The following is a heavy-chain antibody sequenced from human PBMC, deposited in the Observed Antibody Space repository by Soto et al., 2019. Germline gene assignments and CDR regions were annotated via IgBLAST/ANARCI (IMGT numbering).Heavy chain of an antibody. CDR2: ISGSGGGT. Sequence: VGSLRLSCAATGFTFSSYAMSWVRQAPGKGLEWVSVISGSGGGTYYADSVKGRFTISRDKSKNTLYLQMNSLRAEDTAVYYCAQDVLRYFDCLSDDAFDIWGTGTMVTVSS. V-gene: IGHV3-23*01. J-gene: IGHJ3*02. CDR3: AQDVLRYFDCLSDDAFDI. CDR1: GFTFSSYA. D-gene: IGHD3-9*01.